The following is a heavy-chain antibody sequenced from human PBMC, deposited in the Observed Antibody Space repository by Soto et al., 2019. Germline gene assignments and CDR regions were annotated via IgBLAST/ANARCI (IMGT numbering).Heavy chain of an antibody. CDR3: AGVDRQNGFGS. CDR1: GFTFSNYW. Sequence: PGGSLRLACSASGFTFSNYWMHWVRQGPGKGLVWVARLNIDGSTRNYADSVKGRFTISRDNAQNTLFLQMNSLSAEDTAVYYCAGVDRQNGFGSWGQGTLVTVSS. J-gene: IGHJ5*01. D-gene: IGHD3-9*01. CDR2: LNIDGSTR. V-gene: IGHV3-74*01.